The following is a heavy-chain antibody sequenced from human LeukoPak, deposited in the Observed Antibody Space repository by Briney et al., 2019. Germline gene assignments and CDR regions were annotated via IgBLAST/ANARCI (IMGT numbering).Heavy chain of an antibody. D-gene: IGHD5-24*01. J-gene: IGHJ4*02. CDR2: IWYDGSNK. CDR3: AKENRDGYNYDY. CDR1: GFTFSSYG. Sequence: GRSLRLSCAASGFTFSSYGMHLVRQAPGKGLEWVAVIWYDGSNKYYADSVKGRFTISRDNSKNTLYLQMNSLRAEDTAVYYCAKENRDGYNYDYWGQGTLVTVSS. V-gene: IGHV3-33*06.